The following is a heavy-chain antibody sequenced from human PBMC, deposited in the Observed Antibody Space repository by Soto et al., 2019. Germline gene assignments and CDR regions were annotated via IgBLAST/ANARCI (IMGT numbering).Heavy chain of an antibody. CDR3: ACDHGRSLILH. CDR2: IYNSGST. D-gene: IGHD1-26*01. Sequence: QVQLQESGPGLVKPSETLSLTCPVSGGSISSYYWSWIRQPPGKGLEWIGYIYNSGSTTYNPSLKSRVTISVDTSKNQFSLKLNSATAADTALYYCACDHGRSLILHWCQGTLVTVSS. V-gene: IGHV4-59*01. J-gene: IGHJ1*01. CDR1: GGSISSYY.